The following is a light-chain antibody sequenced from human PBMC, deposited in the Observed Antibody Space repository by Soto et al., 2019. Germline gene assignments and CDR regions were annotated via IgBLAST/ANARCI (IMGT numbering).Light chain of an antibody. CDR1: QSVKNNY. J-gene: IGKJ5*01. CDR3: QQYGNSPQIT. Sequence: EIVLTQSPGTLSLSPGERATLSCRASQSVKNNYLAWYQQKPGQAPRLLISGASSRTTGIPDRFSGSGSGTDFTLTIRRLEPEDFAVYYCQQYGNSPQITFGQGTRLEIK. CDR2: GAS. V-gene: IGKV3-20*01.